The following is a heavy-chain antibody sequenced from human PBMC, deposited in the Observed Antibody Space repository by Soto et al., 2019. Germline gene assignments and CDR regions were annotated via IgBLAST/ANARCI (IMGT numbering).Heavy chain of an antibody. CDR3: ARVVMVQKPFDY. V-gene: IGHV4-4*02. J-gene: IGHJ4*02. Sequence: SETLSLTCAVSGGSISSSNWWSWVRQPPGKGLEWIGEIYHSVSTNYNPSLKSRVTISVDKSKNQFSLKLSSVTAADTAVYYCARVVMVQKPFDYWGQGTLVTVS. CDR2: IYHSVST. D-gene: IGHD3-16*02. CDR1: GGSISSSNW.